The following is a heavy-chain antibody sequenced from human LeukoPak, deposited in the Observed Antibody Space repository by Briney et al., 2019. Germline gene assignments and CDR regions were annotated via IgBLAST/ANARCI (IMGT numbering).Heavy chain of an antibody. CDR1: GFTFSSYS. J-gene: IGHJ4*02. CDR3: ARDSTSLDLGTLFDY. D-gene: IGHD2/OR15-2a*01. V-gene: IGHV3-7*01. CDR2: IKQDGSEK. Sequence: PGGSLRLSCAASGFTFSSYSMNWVRQAPGKGLEWVANIKQDGSEKYYVDSVKGRFTISRDNAKNSLYLQMNSLRAEDTAVYYCARDSTSLDLGTLFDYWGQGTLVTVSS.